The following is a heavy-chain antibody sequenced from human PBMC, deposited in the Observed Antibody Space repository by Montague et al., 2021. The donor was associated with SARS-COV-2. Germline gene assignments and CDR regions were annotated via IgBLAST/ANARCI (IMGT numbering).Heavy chain of an antibody. CDR2: IFHSGIT. D-gene: IGHD1-20*01. CDR3: ARTEYNWNDWFDP. V-gene: IGHV4-59*13. CDR1: GGSISSYY. Sequence: SETLSLTCSVSGGSISSYYWSWIRQSPGKGLEWIGYIFHSGITDYNPSLKSRGTISVDMSKNQFSLQLNSVTAADSAVYYCARTEYNWNDWFDPWGQGTLVTVSS. J-gene: IGHJ5*02.